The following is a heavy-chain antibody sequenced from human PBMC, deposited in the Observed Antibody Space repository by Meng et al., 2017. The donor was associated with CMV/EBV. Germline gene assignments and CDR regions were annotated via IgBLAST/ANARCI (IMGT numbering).Heavy chain of an antibody. CDR1: TFNRYE. CDR3: ARADRNFDFWSGYPRFDP. Sequence: TFNRYEINWGRQGIGQGLEWMGRMDPNNDRTAYAPKFQGRVTMSRDTSITTAYMELSSLRSDDTAVYYCARADRNFDFWSGYPRFDPWGQGTLVTVSS. V-gene: IGHV1-8*01. J-gene: IGHJ5*02. D-gene: IGHD3-3*01. CDR2: MDPNNDRT.